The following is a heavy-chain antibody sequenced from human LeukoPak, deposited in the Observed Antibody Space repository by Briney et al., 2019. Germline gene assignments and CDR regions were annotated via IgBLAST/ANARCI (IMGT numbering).Heavy chain of an antibody. CDR2: IKQDGSEK. CDR3: AKDIKAGTYYYYGMDV. Sequence: AGGSLRLSCAASGFTFTSYWMSWVRQVPGKGPEWVANIKQDGSEKYYVDSVKGRFTISRDNAKNSLYLQMNSLRAEDTALYYCAKDIKAGTYYYYGMDVWGQGTTVTVSS. D-gene: IGHD1-7*01. V-gene: IGHV3-7*03. J-gene: IGHJ6*02. CDR1: GFTFTSYW.